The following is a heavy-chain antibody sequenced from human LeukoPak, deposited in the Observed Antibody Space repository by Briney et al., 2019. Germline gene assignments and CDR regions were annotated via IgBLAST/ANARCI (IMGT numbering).Heavy chain of an antibody. CDR3: ARGITYYYDSSGYYDDY. Sequence: GGSLRLSCAASGFTFSSYWMSWVRQAPGRGLEWVANIKQDGSEKYYVDSVKGRFTISRDNAKNSLYLQMNSLRAEDTAVYYCARGITYYYDSSGYYDDYWGQGTLVTVSS. D-gene: IGHD3-22*01. CDR2: IKQDGSEK. CDR1: GFTFSSYW. J-gene: IGHJ4*02. V-gene: IGHV3-7*05.